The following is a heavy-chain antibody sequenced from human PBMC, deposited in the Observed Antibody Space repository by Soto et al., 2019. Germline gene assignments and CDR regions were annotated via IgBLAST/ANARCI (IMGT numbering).Heavy chain of an antibody. CDR3: ARMATFGSLNWFDA. Sequence: ASVKVSCKASGYSFTNNDVSWVRQATGQGLEWMGWMNPGSGDIGYAQKFQGRVTMTRDISIATAYMELSSLRSDDTAIYYCARMATFGSLNWFDAWGQGTLVTVSS. CDR1: GYSFTNND. D-gene: IGHD3-16*01. J-gene: IGHJ5*02. CDR2: MNPGSGDI. V-gene: IGHV1-8*01.